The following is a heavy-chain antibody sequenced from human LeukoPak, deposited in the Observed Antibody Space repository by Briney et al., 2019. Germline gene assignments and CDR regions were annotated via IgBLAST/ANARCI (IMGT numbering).Heavy chain of an antibody. J-gene: IGHJ4*02. D-gene: IGHD6-19*01. Sequence: SETLSLTCTVSGGSISSNFWSWIRQPPGKGLEWIGYIYYSGSTNYNPSLKSRVTISVDTSKNQFSLTLSSVTAADTAVYYCARVVRGWYYFDYWGQGTLVTVSS. V-gene: IGHV4-59*01. CDR3: ARVVRGWYYFDY. CDR2: IYYSGST. CDR1: GGSISSNF.